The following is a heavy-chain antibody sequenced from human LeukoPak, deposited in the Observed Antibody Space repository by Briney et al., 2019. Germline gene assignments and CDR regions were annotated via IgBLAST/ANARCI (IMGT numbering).Heavy chain of an antibody. CDR2: IYYSGST. D-gene: IGHD3-10*01. V-gene: IGHV4-59*01. CDR1: GGSISSYY. Sequence: SETLSLTCTVSGGSISSYYWSWIRQPPGKGLEWIGYIYYSGSTNYNPSLKSRVTISVDTSKNQFSLKLSSVTAADTAVYYCAREVGRSLDVWGKGTTVTVSS. CDR3: AREVGRSLDV. J-gene: IGHJ6*04.